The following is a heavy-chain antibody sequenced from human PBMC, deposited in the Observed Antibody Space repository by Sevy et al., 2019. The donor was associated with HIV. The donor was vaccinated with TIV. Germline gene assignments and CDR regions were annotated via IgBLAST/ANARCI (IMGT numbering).Heavy chain of an antibody. J-gene: IGHJ6*02. CDR2: IWYDGSNK. D-gene: IGHD2-2*01. CDR1: GFTFSSYG. V-gene: IGHV3-33*01. Sequence: GGSLRLSCAASGFTFSSYGMHWVRQAPGKGLEWVAVIWYDGSNKYYADSVKGRFTISRDNSKNTLYLQMNSLRAEDTAVYYGAREGYCSSTSCYGDYYYYYGMDVWGQGTTVTVSS. CDR3: AREGYCSSTSCYGDYYYYYGMDV.